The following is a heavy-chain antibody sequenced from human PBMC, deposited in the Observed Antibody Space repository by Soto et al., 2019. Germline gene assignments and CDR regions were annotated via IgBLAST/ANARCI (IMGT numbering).Heavy chain of an antibody. CDR2: ISWNSGSI. V-gene: IGHV3-9*01. CDR3: AKDTHSSVRGINDY. J-gene: IGHJ4*02. Sequence: EVQLVESGGGLVQPGRSLRLSCAASGFTFDDYAMHWVRQAPGKGLEWVSGISWNSGSIGYADSVKGRFTISRDNAKNSLYLQMNSLRAEDTALYYCAKDTHSSVRGINDYWGQGTLVTVSS. D-gene: IGHD6-19*01. CDR1: GFTFDDYA.